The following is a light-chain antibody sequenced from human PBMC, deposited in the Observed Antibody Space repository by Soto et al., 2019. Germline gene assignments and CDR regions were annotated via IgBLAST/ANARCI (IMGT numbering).Light chain of an antibody. CDR3: QQRSTGGVT. J-gene: IGKJ4*01. Sequence: DIVLTQSPAPLSLSPGERATLSCRASQSVSSYLAWYQQRPGQAPRLLIYDASNRATGTPARFSGSGSGTDFTLTISSLEPEDFAVYHCQQRSTGGVTFGGGTRLEIK. CDR1: QSVSSY. CDR2: DAS. V-gene: IGKV3-11*01.